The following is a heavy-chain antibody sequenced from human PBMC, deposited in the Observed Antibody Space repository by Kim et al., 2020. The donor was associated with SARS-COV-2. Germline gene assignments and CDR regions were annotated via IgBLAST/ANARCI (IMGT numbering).Heavy chain of an antibody. Sequence: GGSLRLSCAASGFTFSNYAMTWVRQAPGKGLEWPSEISGSGERTYSADSEEGRFTISRDNSKNTLYQKSNSMREEETAVYYCAKYMWEGYNGYYWGQGTLGTVSS. V-gene: IGHV3-23*01. J-gene: IGHJ4*02. D-gene: IGHD1-26*01. CDR2: ISGSGERT. CDR3: AKYMWEGYNGYY. CDR1: GFTFSNYA.